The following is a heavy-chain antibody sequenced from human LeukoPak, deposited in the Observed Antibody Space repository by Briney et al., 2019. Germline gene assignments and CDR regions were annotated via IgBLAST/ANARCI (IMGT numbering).Heavy chain of an antibody. D-gene: IGHD2-2*01. CDR2: IYPGDSET. Sequence: RPGESLKISCKGSGYSFTNYWIAWARQMPGKGLEWMGIIYPGDSETTYSPSFQGQVTLSADKSITTTFLQWSSLKASDTAMYYCARGRGYCSSSSCHDFDFWGQGTQVTVSS. CDR1: GYSFTNYW. CDR3: ARGRGYCSSSSCHDFDF. J-gene: IGHJ4*02. V-gene: IGHV5-51*01.